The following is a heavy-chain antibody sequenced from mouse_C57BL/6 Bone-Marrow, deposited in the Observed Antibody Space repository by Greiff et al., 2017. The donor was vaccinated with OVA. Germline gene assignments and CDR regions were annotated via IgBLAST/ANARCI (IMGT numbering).Heavy chain of an antibody. CDR3: AGDYYGSSYEGFAY. CDR1: GFSLTSYA. Sequence: VQLQESGPGLVAPSQSLSITCTVSGFSLTSYAISWVRQPPGKGLEWLGVIWTGGGTNYNSALKSRLSISKENTKSQVFLKMNSLQTDDTARYYCAGDYYGSSYEGFAYWGQGTLVTVSA. V-gene: IGHV2-9-1*01. D-gene: IGHD1-1*01. J-gene: IGHJ3*01. CDR2: IWTGGGT.